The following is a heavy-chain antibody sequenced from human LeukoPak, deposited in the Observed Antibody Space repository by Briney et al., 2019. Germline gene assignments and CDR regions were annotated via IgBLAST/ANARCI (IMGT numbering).Heavy chain of an antibody. J-gene: IGHJ4*02. Sequence: PSETLSLTCTVSGDSIYNSDYYWGWIRRPPGKGLEWIGSIFYGGSSYYNPSLESRVTISIAPSKSQFSLNLRFVTAADTAVYCCARFGSRIGSGASFGFESWGQGTLVLVSS. CDR1: GDSIYNSDYY. D-gene: IGHD2-15*01. CDR2: IFYGGSS. CDR3: ARFGSRIGSGASFGFES. V-gene: IGHV4-39*07.